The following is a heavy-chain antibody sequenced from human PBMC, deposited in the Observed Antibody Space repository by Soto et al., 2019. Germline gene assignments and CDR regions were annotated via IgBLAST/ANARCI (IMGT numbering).Heavy chain of an antibody. D-gene: IGHD6-19*01. CDR1: GGCIRGSDYY. CDR2: IFYSVFS. J-gene: IGHJ4*02. V-gene: IGHV4-39*01. CDR3: NDMREQWLPRD. Sequence: SETLSLTCTVSGGCIRGSDYYWGWIRQPQGKGLEWIGNIFYSVFSFPYPSLKGRVTMSVHPSKNHFSMRLSSVPAADPAIYFCNDMREQWLPRDWGRG.